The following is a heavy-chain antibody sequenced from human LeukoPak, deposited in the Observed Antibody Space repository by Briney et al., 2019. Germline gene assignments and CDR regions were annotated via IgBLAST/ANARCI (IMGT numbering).Heavy chain of an antibody. CDR3: AQDRSGSRIPQYFDY. CDR1: GFIFSRYC. Sequence: PRGSLRLSCAPSGFIFSRYCRTWVRQAPGKGLEWVANTKQEGSEKNYVGSVKGRFTISRDNSKNTLYLQMNSLRGEDTAVYYCAQDRSGSRIPQYFDYWGQGTLVTVSS. J-gene: IGHJ4*02. CDR2: TKQEGSEK. D-gene: IGHD1-26*01. V-gene: IGHV3-7*01.